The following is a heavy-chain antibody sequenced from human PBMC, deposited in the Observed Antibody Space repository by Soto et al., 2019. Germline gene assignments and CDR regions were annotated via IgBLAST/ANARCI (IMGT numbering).Heavy chain of an antibody. CDR2: ISYDGSNK. D-gene: IGHD6-19*01. Sequence: GGSLRLSCAASGFTFSSYAMHWDRQAPGKGLEWVAVISYDGSNKYYADSVKGRFTISRDNSENTLYLQMNSLRAEDTAVYYCARDQTLFQYSSGWYGGYYYYYGMDVWGQGTTVTVSS. CDR3: ARDQTLFQYSSGWYGGYYYYYGMDV. V-gene: IGHV3-30-3*01. CDR1: GFTFSSYA. J-gene: IGHJ6*02.